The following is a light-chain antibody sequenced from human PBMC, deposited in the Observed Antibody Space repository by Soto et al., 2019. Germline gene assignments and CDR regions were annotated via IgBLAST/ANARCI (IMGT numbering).Light chain of an antibody. Sequence: QSALTQPASVSGSPGQSITISCTGTSSDVGSYNLVSWYQHHPGKTPKLMIYAGSRRPSGVSNRFSASKSSNTASLTISGLQAEDEAEYYCCSYEKSSTYVFGSGTKV. V-gene: IGLV2-23*01. CDR2: AGS. CDR1: SSDVGSYNL. CDR3: CSYEKSSTYV. J-gene: IGLJ1*01.